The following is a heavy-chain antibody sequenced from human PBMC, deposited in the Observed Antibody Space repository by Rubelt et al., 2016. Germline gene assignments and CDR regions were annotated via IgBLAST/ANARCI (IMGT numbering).Heavy chain of an antibody. CDR2: INPNSDGT. J-gene: IGHJ4*02. Sequence: QVQLVQSGAEVKKPGASVKVSCKAPGYRFTGPYMHWVRQAPGQGLEWMGRINPNSDGTHYAQKFQGRVTMTRDTSRSTAYRELSSLTSDDTAVYYCARGYTTIWFWGQGTPVTVSS. CDR3: ARGYTTIWF. D-gene: IGHD6-13*01. CDR1: GYRFTGPY. V-gene: IGHV1-2*06.